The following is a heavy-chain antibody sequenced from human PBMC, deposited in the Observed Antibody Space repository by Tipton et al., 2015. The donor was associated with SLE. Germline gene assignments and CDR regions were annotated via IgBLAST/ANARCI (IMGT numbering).Heavy chain of an antibody. D-gene: IGHD2-8*01. CDR2: ITASGRST. V-gene: IGHV3-23*01. CDR1: GLSFSDYA. Sequence: SLRLSCAASGLSFSDYAMSWVRQAPGKGLEWVSSITASGRSTFYADSVRGRFTISRDNSKNTLYLQMNSLRAEDTAVYYCARDYGWLPMYARNWFVPWGQGTLVTVSS. J-gene: IGHJ5*02. CDR3: ARDYGWLPMYARNWFVP.